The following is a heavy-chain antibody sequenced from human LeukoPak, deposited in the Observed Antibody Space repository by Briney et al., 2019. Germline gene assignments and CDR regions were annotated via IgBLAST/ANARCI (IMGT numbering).Heavy chain of an antibody. D-gene: IGHD2-15*01. J-gene: IGHJ3*02. V-gene: IGHV1-69*05. Sequence: ASVKVSCKASGYTFTGYYMHWVRQAPGQGLEWMGGIIPIFGTANYAQKFQGRVTITTDESTSTAYMELSSLRSEDTAVYYCAREVRGPRAAPADAFDIWGQGTMVTVSS. CDR3: AREVRGPRAAPADAFDI. CDR1: GYTFTGYY. CDR2: IIPIFGTA.